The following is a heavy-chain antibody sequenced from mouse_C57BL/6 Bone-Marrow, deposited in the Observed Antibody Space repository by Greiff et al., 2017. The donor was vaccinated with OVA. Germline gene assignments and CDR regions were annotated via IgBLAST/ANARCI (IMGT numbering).Heavy chain of an antibody. CDR1: GYTFTDYY. V-gene: IGHV1-19*01. CDR3: ARYGKVDY. Sequence: LVKPGASVKMSCKASGYTFTDYYMNWVKQSHGKSLEWIGVINPYNGGTSYNQKFKGKATLTVDKSSSTAYMELNSLTSEDSAVYYCARYGKVDYWGQGTTLTVSS. J-gene: IGHJ2*01. CDR2: INPYNGGT. D-gene: IGHD2-1*01.